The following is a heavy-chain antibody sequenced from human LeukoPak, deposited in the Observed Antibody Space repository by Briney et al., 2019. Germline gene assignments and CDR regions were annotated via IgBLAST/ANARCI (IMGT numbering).Heavy chain of an antibody. V-gene: IGHV4-34*01. D-gene: IGHD2-2*02. J-gene: IGHJ2*01. CDR1: GGPFSGYF. CDR3: ARRAGKVRAAEDGEVVPAAIHPNWYFDL. Sequence: PSETLSLTCAVSGGPFSGYFWSWIRQSSGKGPEWIGEIHNSGTTNYNPSLNSRVTISEDTSKNQFSLKLSSVTAADTAVYYCARRAGKVRAAEDGEVVPAAIHPNWYFDLWGRGTLVTVSS. CDR2: IHNSGTT.